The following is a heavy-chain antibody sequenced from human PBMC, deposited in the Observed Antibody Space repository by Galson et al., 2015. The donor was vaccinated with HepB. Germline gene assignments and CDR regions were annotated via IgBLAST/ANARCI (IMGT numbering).Heavy chain of an antibody. V-gene: IGHV3-53*01. Sequence: SLRLSCAASGFTVSSDYVHWVRQAPGKGLGWVSVITTDGSTFYADSVKGRFTISRDSSKNTVSHQMNSLRADDTAVYYCATGRGFLLRYWGQGTLVTVSS. D-gene: IGHD3-22*01. J-gene: IGHJ4*02. CDR2: ITTDGST. CDR3: ATGRGFLLRY. CDR1: GFTVSSDY.